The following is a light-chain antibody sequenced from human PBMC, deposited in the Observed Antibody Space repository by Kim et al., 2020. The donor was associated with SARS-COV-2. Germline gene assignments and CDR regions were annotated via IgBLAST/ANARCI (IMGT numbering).Light chain of an antibody. V-gene: IGLV2-14*03. CDR1: SSDVGGYNY. CDR2: DVS. J-gene: IGLJ1*01. CDR3: SSYTSSSTLHV. Sequence: QSLTISCTGTSSDVGGYNYVSWYQQHPGKAPNLMIYDVSNRPSGVSNRFSGSKSGNTASLTISGLQAEDEADYYCSSYTSSSTLHVFGTGTKVTVL.